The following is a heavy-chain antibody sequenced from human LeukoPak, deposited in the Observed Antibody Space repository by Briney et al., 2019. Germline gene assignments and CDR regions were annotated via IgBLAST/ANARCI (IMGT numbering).Heavy chain of an antibody. Sequence: GGSLRLSCAASGFTVSSNYMSWVRQAPGKGLEWVSVIYSGGSTYYADSVKGRFTISRDNSKNTLYLQMNSLRAEDTAVYYCATVTDDYYYYGMDVWGQGTTVTVSS. CDR2: IYSGGST. CDR1: GFTVSSNY. D-gene: IGHD4-17*01. CDR3: ATVTDDYYYYGMDV. J-gene: IGHJ6*02. V-gene: IGHV3-53*01.